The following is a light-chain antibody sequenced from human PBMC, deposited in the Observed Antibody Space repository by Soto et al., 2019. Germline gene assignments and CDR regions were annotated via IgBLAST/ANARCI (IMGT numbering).Light chain of an antibody. CDR3: GADHGSGGNFVVV. V-gene: IGLV9-49*01. J-gene: IGLJ2*01. CDR2: GGSGGIVG. Sequence: QLVLTQPPSASASLGASVTLTCTLSSAYSNYKVDWYQQRPGKGPRFLMRGGSGGIVGSKGDGIPDRFSVLGSGRNRYLTINNIQEEDEGDYHCGADHGSGGNFVVVFGGGTKLTVL. CDR1: SAYSNYK.